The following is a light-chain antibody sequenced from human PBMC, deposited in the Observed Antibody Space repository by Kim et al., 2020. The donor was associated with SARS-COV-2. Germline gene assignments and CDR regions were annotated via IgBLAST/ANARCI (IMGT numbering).Light chain of an antibody. CDR1: SSDVGGYKY. V-gene: IGLV2-14*03. CDR3: SSYRNDGDV. J-gene: IGLJ1*01. CDR2: DVF. Sequence: QSALTQPASVSGSPGQSITISCTGTSSDVGGYKYVSWYQQYPGKAPKLMIYDVFKRPSGVSNRFSGSKSGNTASLTISGLQAEDEADYYCSSYRNDGDVFGTGTKVTV.